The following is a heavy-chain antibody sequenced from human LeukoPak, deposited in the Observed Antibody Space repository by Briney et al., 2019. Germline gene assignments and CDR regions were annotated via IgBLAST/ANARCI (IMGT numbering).Heavy chain of an antibody. CDR2: ISGSGGST. D-gene: IGHD6-19*01. Sequence: PGGSLRLSCAAPGFTFSSYGMSWVRQAPGKGLEWVSAISGSGGSTYYADSVKGRFTISRDNSKNTLYLQMNSLRAEDTAVYYCAKDMYSSGWYVDYFDYWGQGTLVTVSS. J-gene: IGHJ4*02. V-gene: IGHV3-23*01. CDR3: AKDMYSSGWYVDYFDY. CDR1: GFTFSSYG.